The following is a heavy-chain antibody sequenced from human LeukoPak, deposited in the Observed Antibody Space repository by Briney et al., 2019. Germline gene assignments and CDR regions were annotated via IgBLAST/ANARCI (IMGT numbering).Heavy chain of an antibody. V-gene: IGHV4-39*01. Sequence: SETLSLTCTVSGGSISSSSYYWGWIRQRPEKGLEWIGSIYYSGSTYYNPSLKSRVTISVDTSKNQFSLKLSSVTAADTAVYYCARLTDCSSTSCYYYYYGMDVWGQGTTVTVSS. D-gene: IGHD2-2*01. CDR1: GGSISSSSYY. J-gene: IGHJ6*02. CDR3: ARLTDCSSTSCYYYYYGMDV. CDR2: IYYSGST.